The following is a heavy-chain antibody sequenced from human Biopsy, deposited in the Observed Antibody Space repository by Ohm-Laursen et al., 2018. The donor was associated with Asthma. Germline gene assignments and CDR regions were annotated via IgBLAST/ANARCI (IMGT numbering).Heavy chain of an antibody. CDR3: AKDERLYYGSDSKYMQPVPLGD. J-gene: IGHJ4*02. CDR1: GFDFSDYT. V-gene: IGHV3-21*04. Sequence: SLRLSCAASGFDFSDYTMNWVRQAPGKGLEWVSSISSLSRYKYYSDSLRGRVTISRDYSKNTLYLQMHSLRAEDTAVYYCAKDERLYYGSDSKYMQPVPLGDWGQGTLVIVSA. CDR2: ISSLSRYK. D-gene: IGHD3-10*01.